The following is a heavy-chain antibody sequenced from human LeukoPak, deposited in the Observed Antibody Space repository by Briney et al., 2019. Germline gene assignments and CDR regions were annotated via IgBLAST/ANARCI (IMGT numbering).Heavy chain of an antibody. CDR2: IYYSGST. V-gene: IGHV4-39*07. D-gene: IGHD4-17*01. CDR3: ARATVWDVYYFDY. CDR1: GGSISSSSYY. J-gene: IGHJ4*02. Sequence: SETLSLTCTVSGGSISSSSYYWGWIRQPPGKGLEWIGSIYYSGSTYYNPSLKSRVTISVDTSKNQFSLKLSSVTAADTAVYYCARATVWDVYYFDYWGQGTLVTVSS.